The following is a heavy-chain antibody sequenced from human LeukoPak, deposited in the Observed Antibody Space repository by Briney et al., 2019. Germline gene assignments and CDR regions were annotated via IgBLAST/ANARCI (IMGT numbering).Heavy chain of an antibody. V-gene: IGHV3-30*02. Sequence: PGGSLRLSCAASGFTFSSYAMSWVRQAPGKGLEWVAFIHYDGSNKYYADSVKGRFTISRDNSKNTLYLQMNSLRAEDTAVYYCAKMDGSGSYYNPLDYWGQGTLVTVSS. CDR3: AKMDGSGSYYNPLDY. CDR2: IHYDGSNK. D-gene: IGHD3-10*01. CDR1: GFTFSSYA. J-gene: IGHJ4*02.